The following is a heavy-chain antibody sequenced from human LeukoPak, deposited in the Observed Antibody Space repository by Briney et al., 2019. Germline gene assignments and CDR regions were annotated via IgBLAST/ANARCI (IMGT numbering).Heavy chain of an antibody. CDR1: GGTFSSYA. D-gene: IGHD2-21*02. Sequence: SGKVSCKASGGTFSSYAISWVRQAPGQGLEWMGGIIPIFGTSSYAQKFQGRVTMTRDTSTSTVYMELRSLRSEDTAVYYCARDHYHKIHSVMVTAPDYWGQGTLVIVSS. CDR3: ARDHYHKIHSVMVTAPDY. V-gene: IGHV1-69*05. J-gene: IGHJ4*02. CDR2: IIPIFGTS.